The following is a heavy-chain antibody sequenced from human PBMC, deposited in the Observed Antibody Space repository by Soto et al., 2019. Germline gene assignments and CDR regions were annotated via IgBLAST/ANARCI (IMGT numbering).Heavy chain of an antibody. CDR1: GFTFSSYS. Sequence: EVQLVESGGGLVKPGGSLRLSCAASGFTFSSYSMNWVRQAPGKGLEWVSSISSSSSYIYYADSVKGRFTISRDNAKNSLYLQMNSLRAEDTAVYYCARMGSQRYYYYGMDVWGQGPTVTVSS. CDR3: ARMGSQRYYYYGMDV. J-gene: IGHJ6*02. V-gene: IGHV3-21*01. CDR2: ISSSSSYI. D-gene: IGHD6-25*01.